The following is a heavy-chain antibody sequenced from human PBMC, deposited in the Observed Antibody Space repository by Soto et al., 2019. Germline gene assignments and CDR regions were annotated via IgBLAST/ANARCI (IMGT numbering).Heavy chain of an antibody. J-gene: IGHJ4*02. V-gene: IGHV4-30-2*01. CDR3: ASRYGGTLDF. CDR1: GGSISSGGYS. Sequence: PSETLSLTCAVSGGSISSGGYSWSWIRQPPGKGLEWIGYIYHSGSTYYNPSLKSRVTISVDRSKNQFSLKLSSVTAADTAGEYGASRYGGTLDFWGQGTLVTVAS. CDR2: IYHSGST. D-gene: IGHD2-15*01.